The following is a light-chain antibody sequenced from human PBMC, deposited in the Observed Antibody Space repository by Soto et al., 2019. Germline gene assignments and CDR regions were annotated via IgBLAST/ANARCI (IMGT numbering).Light chain of an antibody. Sequence: DIQMTQSPSSLSASVGDRVTIXXRASQSISTYLIWYQQKPGKAPKLXXYATSSLQSGVPSRFSGSGSGTDFTLTISSLQPEDFATYYCQQSYSTPPGTFGQGTKVDIK. CDR2: ATS. CDR3: QQSYSTPPGT. V-gene: IGKV1-39*01. CDR1: QSISTY. J-gene: IGKJ1*01.